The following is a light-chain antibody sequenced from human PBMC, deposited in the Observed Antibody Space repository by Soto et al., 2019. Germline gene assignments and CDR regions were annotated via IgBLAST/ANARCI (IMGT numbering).Light chain of an antibody. J-gene: IGLJ1*01. Sequence: QSVLTQPASVSGTPGQSITISCTGSNSDVGIYDFVSWYQHHPGRAPNLIVSEVSHRPSGVSNRSSGSKSGNTASLTISGLQSEDEADYYCISYTTDDVRYVFGPGTKVTVL. CDR2: EVS. V-gene: IGLV2-14*01. CDR1: NSDVGIYDF. CDR3: ISYTTDDVRYV.